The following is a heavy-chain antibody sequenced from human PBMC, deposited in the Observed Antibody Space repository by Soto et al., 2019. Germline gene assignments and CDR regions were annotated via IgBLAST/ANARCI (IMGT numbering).Heavy chain of an antibody. CDR3: ARAMDTAMTSKDNWFDP. J-gene: IGHJ5*02. CDR1: GFTFRSYH. CDR2: ISTDENKT. Sequence: QVQLVESGGGVVQPGRSLRLSCAASGFTFRSYHLHWVRQAPGKGLEWVATISTDENKTYYTDSVKGRFTIPRDNSKNTLYLQVNSLRAEDTAVYYCARAMDTAMTSKDNWFDPWGQGTLVPVSS. V-gene: IGHV3-30-3*01. D-gene: IGHD5-18*01.